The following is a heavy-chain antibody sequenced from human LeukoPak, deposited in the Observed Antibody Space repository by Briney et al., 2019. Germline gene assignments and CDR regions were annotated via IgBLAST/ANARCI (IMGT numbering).Heavy chain of an antibody. Sequence: GASVKVSCKASGYTFTGYYMHWVRQAPGQGLEWMGIINPSGGSTSYAQKFQGRVTMTRDMSASTVYMELSSLRSEDTAVYYCARDGSYKTHFDYWGQGTLVTVSS. CDR3: ARDGSYKTHFDY. D-gene: IGHD1-26*01. V-gene: IGHV1-46*01. J-gene: IGHJ4*02. CDR1: GYTFTGYY. CDR2: INPSGGST.